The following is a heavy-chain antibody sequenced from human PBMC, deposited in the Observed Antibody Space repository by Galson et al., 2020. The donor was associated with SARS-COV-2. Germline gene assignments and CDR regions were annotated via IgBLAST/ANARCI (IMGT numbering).Heavy chain of an antibody. J-gene: IGHJ4*02. V-gene: IGHV3-21*01. CDR1: GFTFSSYS. CDR2: ISSSSSYI. D-gene: IGHD1-26*01. Sequence: GGSLRPSCAASGFTFSSYSMNWVRQAPGKGLEWVSSISSSSSYIYYTDPVKGRFTISRDKAKNSLYLQMNSLRAEDTAVYYCARDLGRELLGYWGQGTLVTGSS. CDR3: ARDLGRELLGY.